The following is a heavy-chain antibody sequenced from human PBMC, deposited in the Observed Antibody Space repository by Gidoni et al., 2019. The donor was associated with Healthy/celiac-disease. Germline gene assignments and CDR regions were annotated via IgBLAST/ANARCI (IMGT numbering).Heavy chain of an antibody. D-gene: IGHD6-13*01. J-gene: IGHJ5*02. Sequence: EVQLLESGGGLVQPGGSLRLSCAASGFTFSRSSMSWVRQAPGKGLEWVSAISGSGGRTYYADSVKGRFTISRDNSKNTLYLQMNSLRAEDTAVYYCAKDGYSSSWYGDNWFDPWGQGTLVTVSS. CDR2: ISGSGGRT. V-gene: IGHV3-23*01. CDR1: GFTFSRSS. CDR3: AKDGYSSSWYGDNWFDP.